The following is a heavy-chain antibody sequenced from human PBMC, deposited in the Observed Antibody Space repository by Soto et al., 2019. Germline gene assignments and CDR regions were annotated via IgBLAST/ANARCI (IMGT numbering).Heavy chain of an antibody. CDR1: GFTFSSYD. J-gene: IGHJ6*02. D-gene: IGHD1-7*01. Sequence: EVQLVESGGGLVQPGGSLRLSCAASGFTFSSYDMHWVRQATGKGLEWVSTIGTAGDTYYTGSVKGRFTISRENAKNSQYLQMNSLRAEDTAVYYCARAGPMYFYYGMDVWGQGSTVTVSS. V-gene: IGHV3-13*01. CDR3: ARAGPMYFYYGMDV. CDR2: IGTAGDT.